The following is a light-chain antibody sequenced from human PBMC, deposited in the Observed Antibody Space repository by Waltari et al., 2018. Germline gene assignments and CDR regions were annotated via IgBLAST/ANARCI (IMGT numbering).Light chain of an antibody. J-gene: IGKJ5*01. CDR1: QSVSRS. CDR2: EAS. V-gene: IGKV3-11*01. Sequence: EIVLTQSPATLSLSPGERATLSCRASQSVSRSLAWYQHKPGQAPRLLIYEASNSATGIPARFSGSGSGTDFTLTISSLVPEDFAVYYCQQRSNWPPVTFGQGTRLEIK. CDR3: QQRSNWPPVT.